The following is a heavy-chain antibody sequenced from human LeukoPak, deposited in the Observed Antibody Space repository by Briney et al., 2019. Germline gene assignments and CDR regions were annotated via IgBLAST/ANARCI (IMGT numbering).Heavy chain of an antibody. CDR1: GFTFSSYW. Sequence: PGGSLRLSCAASGFTFSSYWMHWVRHAPGKGLVWVSRIDSDGSNTRYADSVKGRFTISRDNAKNTLYLQMTSLRAEDTAVYYRARDTSGYSGSWGQGTLVTVSS. CDR3: ARDTSGYSGS. V-gene: IGHV3-74*01. CDR2: IDSDGSNT. J-gene: IGHJ5*02. D-gene: IGHD3-22*01.